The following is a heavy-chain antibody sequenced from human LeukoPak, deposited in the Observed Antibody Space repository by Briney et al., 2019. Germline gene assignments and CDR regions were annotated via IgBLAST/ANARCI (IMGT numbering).Heavy chain of an antibody. CDR3: AKDRDQLMLYPPRDLDP. V-gene: IGHV3-23*01. D-gene: IGHD2-2*01. CDR2: ISGSGGST. CDR1: GFTFSSYA. Sequence: QPGGSLRLSCAASGFTFSSYAMSWVRQAPGKGLEWVSAISGSGGSTYYADSVKGRFTISRDNSKNTLYLQMNSLRAEDTAVYYCAKDRDQLMLYPPRDLDPWGQGTLVTVSS. J-gene: IGHJ5*02.